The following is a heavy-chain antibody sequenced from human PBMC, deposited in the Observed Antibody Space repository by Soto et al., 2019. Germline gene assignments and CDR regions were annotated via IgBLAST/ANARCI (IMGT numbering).Heavy chain of an antibody. J-gene: IGHJ4*02. CDR1: GFTFSSYS. D-gene: IGHD2-15*01. V-gene: IGHV3-21*01. CDR3: ARARRGGVGSCSGGSCRGPYYFDY. Sequence: GALIVSCSASGFTFSSYSMNWVRQAPGKGLEWVSSISSGSSYKYYADSVTVRITIFRENAKNSLYLQMNSLRAEDTAVYYCARARRGGVGSCSGGSCRGPYYFDYWGQGTLVTVSS. CDR2: ISSGSSYK.